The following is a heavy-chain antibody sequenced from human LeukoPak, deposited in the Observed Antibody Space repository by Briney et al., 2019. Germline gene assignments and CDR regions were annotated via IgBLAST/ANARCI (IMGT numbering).Heavy chain of an antibody. J-gene: IGHJ6*02. CDR3: ARVSPGFWSGYSGMDV. V-gene: IGHV3-7*03. Sequence: GGSLRLSCAASGFTFSSYWMSWVRQAPGKGLEWVANIKQDGSEKYYVDSVKGRFTISRDNAKNSLYLQMNSLRAEDTAVYYCARVSPGFWSGYSGMDVWGQGTTVTVSS. D-gene: IGHD3-3*01. CDR2: IKQDGSEK. CDR1: GFTFSSYW.